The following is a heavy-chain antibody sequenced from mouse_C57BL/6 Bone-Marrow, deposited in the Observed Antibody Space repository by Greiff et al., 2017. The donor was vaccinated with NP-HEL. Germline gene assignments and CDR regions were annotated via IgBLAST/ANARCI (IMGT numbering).Heavy chain of an antibody. CDR2: INPYNGDT. CDR3: ANGYWFAY. CDR1: GYSFTGYF. V-gene: IGHV1-20*01. Sequence: EVQLVESGPELVKPGDSVKISCKASGYSFTGYFMNWVMQSHGKSLEWIGRINPYNGDTFYNQKFKGKATLTVDKSSSTAHMELRSLTSEDSAVYYCANGYWFAYWGQGTLVTVSA. D-gene: IGHD2-2*01. J-gene: IGHJ3*01.